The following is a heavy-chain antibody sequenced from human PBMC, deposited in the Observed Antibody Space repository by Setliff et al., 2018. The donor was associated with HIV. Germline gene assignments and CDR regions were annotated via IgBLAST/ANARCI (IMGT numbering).Heavy chain of an antibody. CDR3: VRDDYGYNGKGFDY. CDR1: GGSITYSSYY. J-gene: IGHJ4*02. D-gene: IGHD4-17*01. CDR2: MDSSGNT. Sequence: PSETLSLTCTVPGGSITYSSYYWGWIRQPPGKGLEWIGSMDSSGNTYYSPSLRSRVTLSLDTSKNHSSLHLSSVTAADTAVYYCVRDDYGYNGKGFDYWGQGTLVTVSS. V-gene: IGHV4-39*07.